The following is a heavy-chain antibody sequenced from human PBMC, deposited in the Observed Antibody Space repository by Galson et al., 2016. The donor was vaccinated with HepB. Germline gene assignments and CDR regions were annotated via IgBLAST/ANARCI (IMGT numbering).Heavy chain of an antibody. CDR2: IYYGGRP. D-gene: IGHD1-1*01. J-gene: IGHJ6*02. V-gene: IGHV4-31*03. CDR1: GDSFKNAGHY. CDR3: ARDDRVGLEPDGLDV. Sequence: TLSLTCIISGDSFKNAGHYWTWVRQHPGKGLEWIGYIYYGGRPFYNPSLKGRVSISGDTSRNQFSLSLSSVTAADTAVYYCARDDRVGLEPDGLDVWGQGTTVIVSS.